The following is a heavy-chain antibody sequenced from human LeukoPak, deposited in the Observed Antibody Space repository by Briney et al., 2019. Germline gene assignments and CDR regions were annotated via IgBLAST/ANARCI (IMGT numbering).Heavy chain of an antibody. CDR3: AKDLKRYCSGGSCYYFDY. CDR2: ISWNSGSI. D-gene: IGHD2-15*01. J-gene: IGHJ4*02. Sequence: LRLSCAASGFTFDDYAMHWVRQAPGKGLEWVSGISWNSGSIGYADSVKGRFTISRDNAKNSLYLQMNSLRAEDTALYYCAKDLKRYCSGGSCYYFDYWGQGSLVTVSS. CDR1: GFTFDDYA. V-gene: IGHV3-9*01.